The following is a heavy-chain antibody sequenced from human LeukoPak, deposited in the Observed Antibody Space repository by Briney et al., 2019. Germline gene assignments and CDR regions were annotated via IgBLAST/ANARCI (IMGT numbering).Heavy chain of an antibody. J-gene: IGHJ4*02. D-gene: IGHD3-22*01. CDR3: ARVKYYYDSSGYYYVSEYYFDY. Sequence: SVKVSCKASGGTFSSYAISWVRQAPEQGLEWMGGIIPIFGTANYAQKFQGRVTITADESTSTAYMELSSLRSEDTAVYYCARVKYYYDSSGYYYVSEYYFDYWGQGTLVTVSS. V-gene: IGHV1-69*13. CDR2: IIPIFGTA. CDR1: GGTFSSYA.